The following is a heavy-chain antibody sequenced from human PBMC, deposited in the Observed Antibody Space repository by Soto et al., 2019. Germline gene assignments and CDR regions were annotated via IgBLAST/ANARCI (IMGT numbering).Heavy chain of an antibody. J-gene: IGHJ4*02. Sequence: SETLSLTCTVYGGSISSSSYYWGWILHPPGKGLEWIGSIYYSGSTYYNPSLKSRVTISVDTSKNQFSLKLSSVTAADTAVYYCARHWRVGDQQLVRPPLYSSDYRGQGTLVTVSS. CDR2: IYYSGST. D-gene: IGHD6-13*01. CDR3: ARHWRVGDQQLVRPPLYSSDY. CDR1: GGSISSSSYY. V-gene: IGHV4-39*01.